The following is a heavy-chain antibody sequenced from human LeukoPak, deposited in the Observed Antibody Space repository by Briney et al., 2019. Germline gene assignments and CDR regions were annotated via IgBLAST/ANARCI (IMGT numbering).Heavy chain of an antibody. CDR1: GFTFSSYG. CDR3: ARSRWLVTPFDY. V-gene: IGHV3-33*01. D-gene: IGHD6-19*01. Sequence: PGGSLRLSCAASGFTFSSYGMHWVRQAPGKGLEWVAVIWYDGSNKYYADSVKGRFTNSRDNSKNTLYLQMNSLRAEDTAVYYCARSRWLVTPFDYWGQGTLVTVSS. J-gene: IGHJ4*02. CDR2: IWYDGSNK.